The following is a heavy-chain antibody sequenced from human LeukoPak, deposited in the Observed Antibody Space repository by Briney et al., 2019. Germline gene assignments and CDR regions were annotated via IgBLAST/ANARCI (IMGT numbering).Heavy chain of an antibody. CDR3: ARCNGYNGLAYMDV. J-gene: IGHJ6*03. D-gene: IGHD3-22*01. CDR1: GGSISSGSYY. Sequence: SETLSLTCTVSGGSISSGSYYWSWIRQPAGKGLEWIGSIYYSGSTYYNPSLKSRVTISVDTSKNQFSLKLSSVTAADTAVYYCARCNGYNGLAYMDVWGKGTTVTVSS. V-gene: IGHV4-39*07. CDR2: IYYSGST.